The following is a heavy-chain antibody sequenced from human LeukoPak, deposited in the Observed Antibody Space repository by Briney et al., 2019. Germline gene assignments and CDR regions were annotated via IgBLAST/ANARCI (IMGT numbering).Heavy chain of an antibody. Sequence: PGGSLRLSCAASGFTFSSYWMSWVRQAPGKGLEWVANIKQDGSEKYYVDSVKGRFTISRDNAKNSLYLQMNSLRAEDTAVYYCARDFTGGATIFGAGNGLGVFDIWGQGTMVTVSS. CDR3: ARDFTGGATIFGAGNGLGVFDI. V-gene: IGHV3-7*01. CDR2: IKQDGSEK. J-gene: IGHJ3*02. CDR1: GFTFSSYW. D-gene: IGHD3-3*01.